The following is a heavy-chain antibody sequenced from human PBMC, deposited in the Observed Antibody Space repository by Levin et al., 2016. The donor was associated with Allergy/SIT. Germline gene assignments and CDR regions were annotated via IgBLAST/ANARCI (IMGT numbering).Heavy chain of an antibody. CDR3: ARVSGRTWLLDY. CDR1: GFTVSSNY. J-gene: IGHJ4*02. V-gene: IGHV3-66*02. D-gene: IGHD3-9*01. Sequence: GESLKISCAASGFTVSSNYMSWVRQAPGKGLEWVSVIYSGGTTYYADSVKGRFTISRDNSKNTLYLQMNSLRAEDTAVYYCARVSGRTWLLDYWGQGTLVTVSS. CDR2: IYSGGTT.